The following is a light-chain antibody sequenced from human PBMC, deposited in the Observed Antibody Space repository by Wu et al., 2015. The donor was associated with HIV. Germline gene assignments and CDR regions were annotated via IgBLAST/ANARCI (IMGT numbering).Light chain of an antibody. CDR3: QQSYSTPWT. CDR1: QSIDNY. Sequence: DIQMTQSPSSLSASVGDRVTITCRASQSIDNYLNWYQKKPGKAPKLLIFAASSLQSGVPSRFSAKNLGQISLSPSAVCNLKILQLYYCQQSYSTPWTFGQGTKVEIK. V-gene: IGKV1-39*01. CDR2: AAS. J-gene: IGKJ1*01.